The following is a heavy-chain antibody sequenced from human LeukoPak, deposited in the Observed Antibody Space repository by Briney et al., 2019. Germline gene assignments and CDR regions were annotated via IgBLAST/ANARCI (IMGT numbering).Heavy chain of an antibody. CDR2: ISYDGSNK. Sequence: PGRSLRLSCAASGFTFSSYGMHWVRQAPGKGLEWVAVISYDGSNKYYADSVKGRFTISRDNSKNTLYLQMNSLRAEDTAVYYCAMGVRYCSGGSCYSLYDAFDIWDQGTMVTVSS. J-gene: IGHJ3*02. CDR1: GFTFSSYG. V-gene: IGHV3-30*03. D-gene: IGHD2-15*01. CDR3: AMGVRYCSGGSCYSLYDAFDI.